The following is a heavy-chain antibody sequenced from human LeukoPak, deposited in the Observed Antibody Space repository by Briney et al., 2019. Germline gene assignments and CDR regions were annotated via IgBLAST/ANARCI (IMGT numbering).Heavy chain of an antibody. Sequence: GASVKVSCKASGYTFTGYYMHWVRQAPGQGLEWMGWINPNSGGTNYAQKFQGRVTMTRDTSISTAYMELSRLRSDDTAVYYCARDYASSWYMTKDSYNWFDPWGQGTLVTVSS. D-gene: IGHD6-13*01. CDR1: GYTFTGYY. CDR3: ARDYASSWYMTKDSYNWFDP. J-gene: IGHJ5*02. V-gene: IGHV1-2*02. CDR2: INPNSGGT.